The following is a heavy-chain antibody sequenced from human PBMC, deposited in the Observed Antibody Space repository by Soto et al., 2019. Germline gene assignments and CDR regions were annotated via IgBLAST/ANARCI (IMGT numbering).Heavy chain of an antibody. CDR2: MNPNSGNT. J-gene: IGHJ6*02. CDR1: GYTFTSYD. D-gene: IGHD6-6*01. V-gene: IGHV1-8*01. Sequence: QVQLVQSGAEVKKPGASVKVSCKASGYTFTSYDINWVRQATGQGLEWMGWMNPNSGNTDYAQKFQGRVTMTRKTSLSTAYMELSSLRSEDTAVYYCARRGLSSSYTCRYYYYVIDVWGQGTTVTVSS. CDR3: ARRGLSSSYTCRYYYYVIDV.